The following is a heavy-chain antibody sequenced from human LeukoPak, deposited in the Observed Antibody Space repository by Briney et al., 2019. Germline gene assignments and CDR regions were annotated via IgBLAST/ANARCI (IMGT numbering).Heavy chain of an antibody. J-gene: IGHJ6*02. CDR3: ARDTPPASGYSYGPHYYGMDV. D-gene: IGHD5-18*01. V-gene: IGHV3-53*01. Sequence: GGSLRLSCAASGFTVSSNYMSWVRQAPGKGLEWVSVIYSGGSTYYADSVKGRFTISRDNSKNTLYLQMNSLRAEDTTVYYFARDTPPASGYSYGPHYYGMDVWGQGTTVTVSS. CDR1: GFTVSSNY. CDR2: IYSGGST.